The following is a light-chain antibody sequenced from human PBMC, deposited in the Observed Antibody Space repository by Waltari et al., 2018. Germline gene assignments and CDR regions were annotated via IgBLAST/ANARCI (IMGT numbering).Light chain of an antibody. CDR2: AAA. V-gene: IGKV3-20*01. CDR3: QNHERLPAT. CDR1: QSVSKY. Sequence: VLTPSPGPLSLSPGARAPLSCRASQSVSKYLAWYQQRPGQAPRLLIYAAATRATGVSDRFSGSGLGTDFSLTISRLEPEDFAVYFCQNHERLPATFGQGTKVEIK. J-gene: IGKJ1*01.